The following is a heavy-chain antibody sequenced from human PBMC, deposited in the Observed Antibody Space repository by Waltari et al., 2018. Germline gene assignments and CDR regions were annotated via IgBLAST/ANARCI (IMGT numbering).Heavy chain of an antibody. J-gene: IGHJ4*02. CDR3: AKSLGDTYGRYPMAY. D-gene: IGHD3-10*01. CDR2: MRGSGGDT. V-gene: IGHV3-23*01. Sequence: EVQLLESGGGLVQPGGSLRLSCASSGFTFSGYTMTWVRQAPGKGLEWVSTMRGSGGDTYYADSVKGRFTISRDNSRNTLYLQMNTLRAGDTAVYYCAKSLGDTYGRYPMAYWGQGTLVTVSS. CDR1: GFTFSGYT.